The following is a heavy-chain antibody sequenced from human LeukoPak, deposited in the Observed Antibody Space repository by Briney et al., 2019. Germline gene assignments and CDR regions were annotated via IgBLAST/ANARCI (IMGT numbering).Heavy chain of an antibody. CDR2: ISAYNGNT. V-gene: IGHV1-18*04. CDR1: GYTFTSYY. J-gene: IGHJ4*02. CDR3: ARAYTYYYDSSGYYSFDY. D-gene: IGHD3-22*01. Sequence: ASVKVSCKASGYTFTSYYMHWVRQAPGQGLEWMGWISAYNGNTNYAQKLQGRVTMTTDTSTSTAYMELRSLRSDDTAVYYCARAYTYYYDSSGYYSFDYWGQGTLVTVSS.